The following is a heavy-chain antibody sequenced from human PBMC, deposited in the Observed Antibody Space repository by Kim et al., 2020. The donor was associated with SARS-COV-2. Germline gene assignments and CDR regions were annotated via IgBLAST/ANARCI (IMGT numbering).Heavy chain of an antibody. J-gene: IGHJ6*02. Sequence: GSLRLSCAASNFTFSSYSIHWVRQAPGKGLEWVAIISSDGSNKYYADSVMGRFTVSRDNSKNTLYLQMNSLRGEDTAVYYCAREIGTFYGLDVWGQGTAVPVSS. CDR1: NFTFSSYS. V-gene: IGHV3-30*04. CDR3: AREIGTFYGLDV. CDR2: ISSDGSNK. D-gene: IGHD1-26*01.